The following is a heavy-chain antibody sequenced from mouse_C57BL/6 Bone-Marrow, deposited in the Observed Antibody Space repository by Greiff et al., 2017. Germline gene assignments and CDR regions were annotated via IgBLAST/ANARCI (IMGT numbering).Heavy chain of an antibody. V-gene: IGHV1-81*01. Sequence: VQLQQSGAELARPGASVKLSCKASGYTFTSYGISWVKQRTGQGLEWIGEIYPRSGNTYYNEKFKGKATLTADKSSSTAYLELRSLTSEDSAVYFCARGWLLSYAMDYWGQGTSVTVSS. J-gene: IGHJ4*01. D-gene: IGHD2-3*01. CDR1: GYTFTSYG. CDR3: ARGWLLSYAMDY. CDR2: IYPRSGNT.